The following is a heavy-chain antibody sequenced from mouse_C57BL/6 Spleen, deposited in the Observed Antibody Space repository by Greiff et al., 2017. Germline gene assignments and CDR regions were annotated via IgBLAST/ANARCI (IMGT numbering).Heavy chain of an antibody. D-gene: IGHD2-1*01. CDR2: IDPETGGT. CDR1: GYTFTDYE. J-gene: IGHJ1*03. Sequence: VKLMESGAELVRPGASVTLSCKASGYTFTDYEMHWVKQTPVHGLEWIGAIDPETGGTAYNQKFKGKAILTADKSSSTAYMELRSLTSEDSAVYYCTRHYGNRYWYFDVWGTGTTVTVSS. CDR3: TRHYGNRYWYFDV. V-gene: IGHV1-15*01.